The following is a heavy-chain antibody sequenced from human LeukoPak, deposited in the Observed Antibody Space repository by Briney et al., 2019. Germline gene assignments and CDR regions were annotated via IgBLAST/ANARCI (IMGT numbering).Heavy chain of an antibody. CDR3: TTETYRRFDY. CDR1: GFTFSSYW. V-gene: IGHV3-7*01. Sequence: GGSLRLSCAASGFTFSSYWMSWVRQAPGKGLEWVADIKQDGSERYYVDSVKGRFTISRDNAKNSLNLQIDSLRAEDTAVYYCTTETYRRFDYWGQGTLVTVSS. CDR2: IKQDGSER. J-gene: IGHJ4*02.